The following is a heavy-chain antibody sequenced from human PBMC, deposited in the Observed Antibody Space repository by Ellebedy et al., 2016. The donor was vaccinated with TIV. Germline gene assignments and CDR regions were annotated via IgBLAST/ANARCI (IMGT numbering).Heavy chain of an antibody. CDR2: IVVGSGNT. Sequence: SVKVSXXASGFTFTSSAMQWVRQARGQRLEWIGWIVVGSGNTNYAQKFQERVTITRDMSTSTAYMELSSLRSEDTAVYYCAAAGRCSSTSCYTRDYYYYMDVWGKGTTVTVSS. V-gene: IGHV1-58*02. CDR3: AAAGRCSSTSCYTRDYYYYMDV. J-gene: IGHJ6*03. D-gene: IGHD2-2*02. CDR1: GFTFTSSA.